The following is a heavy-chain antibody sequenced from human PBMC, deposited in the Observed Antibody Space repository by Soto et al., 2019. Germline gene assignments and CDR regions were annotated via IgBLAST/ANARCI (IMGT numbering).Heavy chain of an antibody. D-gene: IGHD3-16*01. CDR3: AREQAGGQPFDY. J-gene: IGHJ4*02. Sequence: EVQLVESGGGLVKPGGCLRLSCAASGFTFSSYSMNWVRQAPGKGLEWVSSISSSSSYIYYADSVKGRFTISRDNAKNSLYLQMNSLRAEDTARYYCAREQAGGQPFDYWSQGTLVTVSA. CDR1: GFTFSSYS. V-gene: IGHV3-21*01. CDR2: ISSSSSYI.